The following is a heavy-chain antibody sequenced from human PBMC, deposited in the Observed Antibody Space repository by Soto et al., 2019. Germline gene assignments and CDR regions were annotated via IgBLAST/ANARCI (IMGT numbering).Heavy chain of an antibody. J-gene: IGHJ6*02. D-gene: IGHD6-6*01. V-gene: IGHV3-23*01. CDR1: GFTFSSYA. CDR3: GYSGSSYLYYGMDV. Sequence: GGSLRLSCAASGFTFSSYAMSWVRQAPGKRLEWVSAISGSGGSTYYADSVKGRFTISRDNAKNSLYLQMNSLRAEDTAVYYCGYSGSSYLYYGMDVWGQGTTVTVSS. CDR2: ISGSGGST.